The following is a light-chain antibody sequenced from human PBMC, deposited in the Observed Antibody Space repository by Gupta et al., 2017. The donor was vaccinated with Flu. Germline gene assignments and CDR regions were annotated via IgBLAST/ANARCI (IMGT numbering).Light chain of an antibody. V-gene: IGLV3-1*01. CDR2: QDG. Sequence: SPGQTASITCSGDKLGNRYACWYQQKPGQSPVLVIYQDGKRPSGIPERFSGSNSGNTATLTISGTQAMDEADYYCQAWNSGTWVFGGGTKLTVL. CDR1: KLGNRY. J-gene: IGLJ3*02. CDR3: QAWNSGTWV.